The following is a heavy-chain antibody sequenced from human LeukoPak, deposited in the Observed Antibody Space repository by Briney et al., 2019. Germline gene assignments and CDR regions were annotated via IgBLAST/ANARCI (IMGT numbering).Heavy chain of an antibody. J-gene: IGHJ4*02. V-gene: IGHV6-1*01. Sequence: SQTPSLTCAISGDSVSSNSAAWDWIRQSPSRGLEWLGRTYYRSKWYNDYAVSVKSRITINPDTSKNQYSLQLNSVTPEDTAVYYCARSTLGYCSSTSCPDPYFDYWGQGTLVNVSS. CDR1: GDSVSSNSAA. D-gene: IGHD2-2*01. CDR3: ARSTLGYCSSTSCPDPYFDY. CDR2: TYYRSKWYN.